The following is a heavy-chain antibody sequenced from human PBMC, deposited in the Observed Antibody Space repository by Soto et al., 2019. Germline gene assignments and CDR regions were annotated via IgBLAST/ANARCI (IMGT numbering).Heavy chain of an antibody. CDR3: ARINQLQPSYGMDV. J-gene: IGHJ6*02. D-gene: IGHD2-2*01. V-gene: IGHV5-10-1*01. CDR2: IDPSDSYI. Sequence: VESPKIPCKSPGYTFTSYWISCVPQMPGKCLEWMGRIDPSDSYIDYSPSVQGHDTVAVDKSLTPAYLQWSSLKASDTAIYYCARINQLQPSYGMDVWGQGTTVTVSS. CDR1: GYTFTSYW.